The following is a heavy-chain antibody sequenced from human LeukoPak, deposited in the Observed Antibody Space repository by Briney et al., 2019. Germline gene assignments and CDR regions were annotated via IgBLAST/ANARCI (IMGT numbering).Heavy chain of an antibody. CDR2: IYSGGST. CDR1: GFTFSSNY. V-gene: IGHV3-53*01. Sequence: GGXXXXXCAASGFTFSSNYMSWVRQAPGKGLEWVSVIYSGGSTYYADSVKGRFTISRDNSKNTLYLQMNSLRAEDTAVYYCARDGYSYGYGDYWGQGTLVTVSS. CDR3: ARDGYSYGYGDY. D-gene: IGHD5-18*01. J-gene: IGHJ4*02.